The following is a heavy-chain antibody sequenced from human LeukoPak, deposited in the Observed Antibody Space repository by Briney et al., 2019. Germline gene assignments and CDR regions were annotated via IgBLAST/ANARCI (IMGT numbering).Heavy chain of an antibody. CDR3: ARVGSGWYSASFDY. D-gene: IGHD6-19*01. CDR2: ISSSSSYI. CDR1: GFTFSSYG. J-gene: IGHJ4*02. V-gene: IGHV3-21*01. Sequence: PGGSLRLSCAASGFTFSSYGMHWVRQAPGKGLEWVSSISSSSSYIYYADSVKGRFTISRDNAKNSLYLQMNSLRAEDTAVYYCARVGSGWYSASFDYWGQGTLVTVSS.